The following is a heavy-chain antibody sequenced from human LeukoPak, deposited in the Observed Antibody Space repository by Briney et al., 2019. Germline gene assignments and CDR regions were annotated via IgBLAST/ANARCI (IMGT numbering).Heavy chain of an antibody. CDR1: GGSISSGAYY. CDR2: IYHDGSP. V-gene: IGHV4-30-2*05. CDR3: ARDSYRLVQGSDY. D-gene: IGHD6-19*01. J-gene: IGHJ4*02. Sequence: SETLSLTCTVSGGSISSGAYYWSWIRQPPGKGLEWIGFIYHDGSPYYNPSLKSRVTISVDTSKNQFSLKLSSVTAADTAVYYCARDSYRLVQGSDYWGQGTLVTVSS.